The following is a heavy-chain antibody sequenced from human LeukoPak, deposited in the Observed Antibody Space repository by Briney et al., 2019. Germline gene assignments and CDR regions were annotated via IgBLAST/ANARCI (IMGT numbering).Heavy chain of an antibody. D-gene: IGHD6-13*01. V-gene: IGHV3-30*04. CDR1: GFTFSSYA. Sequence: GRSLRLSCAASGFTFSSYAMHWVRQAPGKGLEWGAVISYDGSNKYYADSVKGRFTISRDNSKNTLYLQMNSLRAEDTAVYYCARAAYSSRPMDVWGKGTTVTVSS. CDR3: ARAAYSSRPMDV. CDR2: ISYDGSNK. J-gene: IGHJ6*03.